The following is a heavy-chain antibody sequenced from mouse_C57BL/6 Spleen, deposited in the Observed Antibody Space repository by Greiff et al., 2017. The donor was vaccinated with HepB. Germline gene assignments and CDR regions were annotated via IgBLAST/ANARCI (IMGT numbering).Heavy chain of an antibody. CDR1: GISITTGNYR. J-gene: IGHJ1*03. CDR2: IYYSGTI. V-gene: IGHV3-5*01. CDR3: ARDDYDENYWYFDV. D-gene: IGHD2-4*01. Sequence: VQLQQSGPGLVKPSQTVFLTCTVTGISITTGNYRWSWIRQFPGNKLEWIGYIYYSGTITYNPSLTSRTTITRDTPKNQFFLEMNSLTAEDTATYYSARDDYDENYWYFDVWGTGTTVTVSS.